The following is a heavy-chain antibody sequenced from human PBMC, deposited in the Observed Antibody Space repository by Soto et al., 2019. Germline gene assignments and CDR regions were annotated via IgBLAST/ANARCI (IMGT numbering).Heavy chain of an antibody. Sequence: QVQVVESGGGVVQPGRSLRLSCAASGFSFSSCAMHWVRQAPGKGLECVGVISYDGSNKYYADSVKGRFTISRDNSKSTLYLQMNSLRAEDTAVYYCANDLYSEMATMDHWGQGTLVTVAS. V-gene: IGHV3-30*18. CDR1: GFSFSSCA. D-gene: IGHD5-12*01. J-gene: IGHJ4*02. CDR3: ANDLYSEMATMDH. CDR2: ISYDGSNK.